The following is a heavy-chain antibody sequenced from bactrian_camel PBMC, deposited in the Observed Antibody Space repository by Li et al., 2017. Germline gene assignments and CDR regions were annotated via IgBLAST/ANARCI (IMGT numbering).Heavy chain of an antibody. J-gene: IGHJ4*01. CDR3: ATGCTQIRRGAIRPERYTN. D-gene: IGHD5*01. CDR2: IYIGGGNK. V-gene: IGHV3S54*01. CDR1: VNSNNLNC. Sequence: QVQLVESGGGSVQAGGSLNLSCAATVNSNNLNCMGWFRQAPGKEREGVAAIYIGGGNKYYGDAVKGRFTISKDDANNTLYLQMDSLKFEDTAMYYCATGCTQIRRGAIRPERYTNWGQGTQVTVS.